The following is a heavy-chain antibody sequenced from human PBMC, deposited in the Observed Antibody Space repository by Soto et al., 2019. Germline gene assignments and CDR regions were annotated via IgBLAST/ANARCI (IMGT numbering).Heavy chain of an antibody. CDR2: IIPIFGTA. V-gene: IGHV1-69*12. J-gene: IGHJ6*02. D-gene: IGHD2-15*01. Sequence: QVQLVQSGAEVKKPGSSVKVSCKASGGTFSSYAISWVRQAPGQGLEWMGGIIPIFGTANYAQKFQGRVTSTADESTRPDYMELSSLRSEDTAVYYCARDRTCSGGSCYPGYSYYGMDVWGQGTTVTVSS. CDR3: ARDRTCSGGSCYPGYSYYGMDV. CDR1: GGTFSSYA.